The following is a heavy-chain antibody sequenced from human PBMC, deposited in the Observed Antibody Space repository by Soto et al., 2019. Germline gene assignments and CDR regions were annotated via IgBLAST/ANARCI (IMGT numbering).Heavy chain of an antibody. D-gene: IGHD5-18*01. Sequence: VQLVESGGGVVQPGRSLRLSCAASGFTFSSYGMHWVRQAPGKGLEWVAVIWYDGSNKYYADSVKGRFTISRDNSKNTLYLQMNSLRAEDTAVYYCAREYRGYSYGPGGGFFDYWGQGTLVTVSS. CDR2: IWYDGSNK. CDR1: GFTFSSYG. CDR3: AREYRGYSYGPGGGFFDY. V-gene: IGHV3-33*01. J-gene: IGHJ4*02.